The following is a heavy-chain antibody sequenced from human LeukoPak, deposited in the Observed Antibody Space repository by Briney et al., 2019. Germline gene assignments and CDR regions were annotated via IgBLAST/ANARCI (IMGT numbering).Heavy chain of an antibody. D-gene: IGHD2-2*01. CDR1: GGSISTYY. J-gene: IGHJ4*02. Sequence: SETLSLTCTVSGGSISTYYWSWIRQPPGKGLEWIGYIYYNGNTNYNPSLKSRVTISVDTSKNQFSLKLSSVTAADTAVYYCARVVPAATRFDYWGQGTLVTVSS. CDR3: ARVVPAATRFDY. V-gene: IGHV4-59*01. CDR2: IYYNGNT.